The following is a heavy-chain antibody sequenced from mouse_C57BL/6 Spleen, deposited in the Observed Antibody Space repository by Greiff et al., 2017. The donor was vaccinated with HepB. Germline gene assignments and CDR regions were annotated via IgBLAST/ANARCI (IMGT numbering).Heavy chain of an antibody. Sequence: VQLQQPGAELVKPGASVKLSCKASGYTFTSYWMQWVKQRPGQGLEWIGEIDPSDSYTNYNQKFKGKATLTVDTSSSTAYMQLSSLTSEDSAVYYCARSRVITTVVEYFDVWGTGTTVTVSS. V-gene: IGHV1-50*01. CDR3: ARSRVITTVVEYFDV. CDR1: GYTFTSYW. D-gene: IGHD1-1*01. J-gene: IGHJ1*03. CDR2: IDPSDSYT.